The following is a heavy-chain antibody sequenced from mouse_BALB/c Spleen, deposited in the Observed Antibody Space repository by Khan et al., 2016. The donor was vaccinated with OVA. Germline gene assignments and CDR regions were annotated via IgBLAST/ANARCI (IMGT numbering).Heavy chain of an antibody. Sequence: QVQLQQPGAELVRPGASVNLSCKASGYTFTSYWMNWVKQRPGHGLEWIGRIDPSDSESHYNQMFREKATLTVDKSSSPAYMQLSSLTSEDSAVYYCARREKYGYDPSGFAYWGQGTLVTVSA. V-gene: IGHV1-61*01. CDR2: IDPSDSES. CDR3: ARREKYGYDPSGFAY. J-gene: IGHJ3*01. D-gene: IGHD2-2*01. CDR1: GYTFTSYW.